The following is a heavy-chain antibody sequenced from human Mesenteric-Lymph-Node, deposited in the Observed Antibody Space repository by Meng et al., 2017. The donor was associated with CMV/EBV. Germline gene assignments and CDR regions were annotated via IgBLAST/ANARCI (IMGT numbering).Heavy chain of an antibody. CDR1: GDTFTSYA. V-gene: IGHV7-4-1*02. Sequence: YGDTFTSYARNWERQDTGQGLEWMGWINTNTGNPTYAQGFTGRFVFSLDTSVSTAYLQISSLKAEDTAVYYCARGPLWFGESYFDYWGQGTLVTVSS. J-gene: IGHJ4*02. CDR3: ARGPLWFGESYFDY. D-gene: IGHD3-10*01. CDR2: INTNTGNP.